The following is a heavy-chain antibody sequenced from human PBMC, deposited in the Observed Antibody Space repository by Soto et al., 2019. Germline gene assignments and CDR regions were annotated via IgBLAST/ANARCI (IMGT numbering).Heavy chain of an antibody. D-gene: IGHD1-26*01. Sequence: GGSLRLSCGGSGFTFRSYSFHWVRQAPGRGLEWVALVSYVGDNKYYVESVKGRFTISRDNLKNTVYLQMDSLTADDTAVYYCARDGGKSGFYDAFDICGQGTVVTVSS. CDR1: GFTFRSYS. V-gene: IGHV3-30*01. CDR2: VSYVGDNK. J-gene: IGHJ3*02. CDR3: ARDGGKSGFYDAFDI.